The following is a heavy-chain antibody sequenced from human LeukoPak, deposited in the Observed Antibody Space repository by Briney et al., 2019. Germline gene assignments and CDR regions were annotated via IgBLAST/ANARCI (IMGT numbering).Heavy chain of an antibody. CDR3: AKSEYSSSWDY. J-gene: IGHJ4*02. CDR2: ISYDGSNK. D-gene: IGHD6-13*01. CDR1: GFTFSSYG. Sequence: QAGGSLRLSCAASGFTFSSYGMHWVRQAPGKGLEWVAVISYDGSNKYYADSVKGRFTISRDNSKNTLYLQMNSLRAEDTAVYYCAKSEYSSSWDYWGQGTLVTVSS. V-gene: IGHV3-30*18.